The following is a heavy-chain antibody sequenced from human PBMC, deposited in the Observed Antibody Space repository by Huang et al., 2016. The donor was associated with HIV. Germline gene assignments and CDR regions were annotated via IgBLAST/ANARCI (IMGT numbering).Heavy chain of an antibody. Sequence: QVQLVESGGGVVQPGGSLRLSCAASGFTFSSYGMHWVRQAPGKGLEWVAFIRYEGSNKYEGDSVGGRFTISRDNSKNTLYLQMNSLRAEDTAVYYCAKGSMANAFDIWGQGTMVTVSS. J-gene: IGHJ3*02. CDR3: AKGSMANAFDI. CDR1: GFTFSSYG. D-gene: IGHD3-10*01. CDR2: IRYEGSNK. V-gene: IGHV3-30*02.